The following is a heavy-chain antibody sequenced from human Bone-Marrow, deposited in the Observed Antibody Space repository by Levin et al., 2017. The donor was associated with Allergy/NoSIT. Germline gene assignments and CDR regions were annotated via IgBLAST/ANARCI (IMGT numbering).Heavy chain of an antibody. D-gene: IGHD6-19*01. CDR1: GFTFSSYA. V-gene: IGHV3-30-3*01. CDR2: ISHDGSNT. CDR3: ARQLSALILGQWRTQKFDY. J-gene: IGHJ4*02. Sequence: GGSLRLSCAASGFTFSSYAMHWVRQAPGKGLEWVAVISHDGSNTYHADSVKGRFTISRDNYKNTVYLQMNSLRGEDTAVYYCARQLSALILGQWRTQKFDYWGQGSLVTVSS.